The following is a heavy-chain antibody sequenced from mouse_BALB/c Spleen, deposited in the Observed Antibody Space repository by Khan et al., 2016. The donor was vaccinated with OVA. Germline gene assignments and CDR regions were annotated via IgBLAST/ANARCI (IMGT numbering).Heavy chain of an antibody. CDR2: INSDGDYT. D-gene: IGHD4-1*01. CDR3: ASHLTGSFAY. J-gene: IGHJ3*01. Sequence: EVELVESGGDLVKPGGSLRLSCAASGFTFSTYGMSWVRQPPDKRLEWVATINSDGDYTYYPDTVKGRFIISRNNAENTLYLQMSSLQSEDTAIYYCASHLTGSFAYWGQGTLVTVSA. CDR1: GFTFSTYG. V-gene: IGHV5-6*01.